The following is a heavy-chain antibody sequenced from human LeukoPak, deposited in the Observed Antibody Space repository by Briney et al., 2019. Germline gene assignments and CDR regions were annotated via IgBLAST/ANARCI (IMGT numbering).Heavy chain of an antibody. D-gene: IGHD3-22*01. CDR2: INHSGST. Sequence: PSETLSLTCAVYGGSFSGYYWNWIRQPPGKGLEWIGEINHSGSTNYNPSLKSRVTISVDTSKNQFSLKLSSVTAADTAVYYCASGLGYYDSSGYYFYWGQGTLVTVSS. CDR3: ASGLGYYDSSGYYFY. CDR1: GGSFSGYY. V-gene: IGHV4-34*01. J-gene: IGHJ4*02.